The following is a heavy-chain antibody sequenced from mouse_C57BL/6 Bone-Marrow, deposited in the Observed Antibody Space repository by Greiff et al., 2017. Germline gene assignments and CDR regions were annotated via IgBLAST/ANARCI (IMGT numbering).Heavy chain of an antibody. V-gene: IGHV1-19*01. D-gene: IGHD2-1*01. CDR3: ARDYGKPPYAMDY. Sequence: VQLQQSGPVLVKPGASVKMSCKASGYTFTDYYMNWVKQSHGKSLEWIGVINPYNGGTSYNQKFKGKATLTVDKSSSTAYMELNSLTSEDSAVYYCARDYGKPPYAMDYWGQGTSVTVSS. CDR2: INPYNGGT. J-gene: IGHJ4*01. CDR1: GYTFTDYY.